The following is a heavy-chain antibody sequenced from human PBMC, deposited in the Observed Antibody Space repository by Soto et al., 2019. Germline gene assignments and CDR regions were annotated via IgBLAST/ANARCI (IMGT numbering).Heavy chain of an antibody. Sequence: SETLSLTCTVSNGSIRAYYWNWIRQPAGKGLEWIGRIYSTGTTYFNPSLKSRVTMSVDTSTNQFSLRLTSVTAADTAMYYCARSSPRGEQLFFDFWGQGAQVTVSS. V-gene: IGHV4-4*07. J-gene: IGHJ4*02. CDR2: IYSTGTT. CDR1: NGSIRAYY. D-gene: IGHD1-26*01. CDR3: ARSSPRGEQLFFDF.